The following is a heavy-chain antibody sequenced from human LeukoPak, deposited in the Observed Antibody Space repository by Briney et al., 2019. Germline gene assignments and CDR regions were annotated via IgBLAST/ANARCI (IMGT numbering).Heavy chain of an antibody. CDR2: ISTDGDNT. J-gene: IGHJ4*02. CDR3: ARVGDNNYFDY. CDR1: GFTFRSYS. D-gene: IGHD2-21*02. V-gene: IGHV3-64*01. Sequence: GGSLRLSCAASGFTFRSYSMHWVRQAPGRGVEYVSAISTDGDNTYYANSVKGRFTISRDSSKNTLYLQMGSLRAEDMAVYYCARVGDNNYFDYWGQGTLVTVPS.